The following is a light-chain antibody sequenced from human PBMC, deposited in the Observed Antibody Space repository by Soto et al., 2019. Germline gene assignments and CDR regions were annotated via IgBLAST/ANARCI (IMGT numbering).Light chain of an antibody. Sequence: EIVLTQSPGTLSLSPGERATLSCRASQSVTSSYLTWYQQKPGQAPRLLIYGASTRATGIPDGFSGSGSGTDFTLTISRLEPEDVAVYYCQHYSSSSWTFGQGTKGEIK. CDR2: GAS. CDR1: QSVTSSY. J-gene: IGKJ1*01. V-gene: IGKV3-20*01. CDR3: QHYSSSSWT.